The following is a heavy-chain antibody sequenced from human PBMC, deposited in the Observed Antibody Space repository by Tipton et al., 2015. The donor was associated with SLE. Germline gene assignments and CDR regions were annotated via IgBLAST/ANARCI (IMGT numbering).Heavy chain of an antibody. Sequence: LRLSCAVSGGSITSNSHFWAWIRQPPGKGLEWIGGIYHSGGTHYNPSLKSRVTISVDTSKNQFSLKLSSVTAADTAVYFCARGELIEGFDPWGQGTLVTVAA. D-gene: IGHD3-22*01. J-gene: IGHJ5*02. CDR1: GGSITSNSHF. V-gene: IGHV4-39*07. CDR3: ARGELIEGFDP. CDR2: IYHSGGT.